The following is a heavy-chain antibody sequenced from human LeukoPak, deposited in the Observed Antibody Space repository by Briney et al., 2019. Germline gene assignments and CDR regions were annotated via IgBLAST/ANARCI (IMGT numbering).Heavy chain of an antibody. D-gene: IGHD6-13*01. Sequence: SETPSLTCTVSGGSISSYYWSWIRQPQGKGLEWIGYIYYSGSTNYNPSLKSRVTISVDTSKNQFSLKLSSVTAADTAVYYCARRIAAADYNWFDPWGQGTLVTVSS. CDR1: GGSISSYY. J-gene: IGHJ5*02. CDR3: ARRIAAADYNWFDP. V-gene: IGHV4-59*08. CDR2: IYYSGST.